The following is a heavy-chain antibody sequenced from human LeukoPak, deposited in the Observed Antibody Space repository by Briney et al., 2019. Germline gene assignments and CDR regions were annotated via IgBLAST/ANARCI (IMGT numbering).Heavy chain of an antibody. J-gene: IGHJ4*02. CDR2: IYSGGSA. V-gene: IGHV3-53*05. Sequence: GGSLRLSCAASGFTVSSNYMSWVRQAPGKGLEWVSVIYSGGSAHYPDSVKGRFTISRDNSKNSVYLQMNSLRAEDTALYYCAKDIRPDYGDYSFYYFDYWGQGTLVTVSS. CDR3: AKDIRPDYGDYSFYYFDY. D-gene: IGHD4-17*01. CDR1: GFTVSSNY.